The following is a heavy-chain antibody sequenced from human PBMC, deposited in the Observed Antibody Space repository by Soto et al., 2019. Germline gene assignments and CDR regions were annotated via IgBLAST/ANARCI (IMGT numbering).Heavy chain of an antibody. Sequence: SETLSLRCPVSYGSISSYCCRWIRQHPGKGLEWIGYIYYSGSTNYNPSLKSRVTISVDTSKNQFSLKLSSVTAADTAVYYCARVVRDFCSVVGYYMDVWGKGTTVTVSS. CDR1: YGSISSYC. J-gene: IGHJ6*03. CDR2: IYYSGST. V-gene: IGHV4-59*08. D-gene: IGHD3-3*01. CDR3: ARVVRDFCSVVGYYMDV.